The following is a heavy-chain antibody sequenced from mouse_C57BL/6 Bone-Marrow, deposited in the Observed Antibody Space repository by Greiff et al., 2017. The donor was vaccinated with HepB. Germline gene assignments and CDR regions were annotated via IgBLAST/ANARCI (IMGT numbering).Heavy chain of an antibody. CDR2: ISYDGSN. V-gene: IGHV3-6*01. D-gene: IGHD2-5*01. CDR3: ARGGYSNYEY. CDR1: GYSITSGYY. J-gene: IGHJ2*01. Sequence: DVKLQESGPGLVKPSQSLSLTCSVTGYSITSGYYWNWIRQFPGNKLEWMGYISYDGSNNYNPSLKNRISITRDTSKNQFFLKLNSVTTEDTATYYCARGGYSNYEYWGQGTTLTVSS.